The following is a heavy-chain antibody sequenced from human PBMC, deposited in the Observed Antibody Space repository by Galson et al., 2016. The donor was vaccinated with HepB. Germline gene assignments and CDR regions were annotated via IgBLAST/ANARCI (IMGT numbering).Heavy chain of an antibody. CDR2: FDPKAEET. V-gene: IGHV1-24*01. D-gene: IGHD1-1*01. CDR3: ASEVIQLERHRYIDF. J-gene: IGHJ4*01. Sequence: SCAASGFTFSSYGMHWVRQAPGKGLEWMGGFDPKAEETIFAQKFQGRVTVTEDTSTDTAYMELTSLRSEDTAVYYCASEVIQLERHRYIDFWGQGTLVIVSS. CDR1: GFTFSSYG.